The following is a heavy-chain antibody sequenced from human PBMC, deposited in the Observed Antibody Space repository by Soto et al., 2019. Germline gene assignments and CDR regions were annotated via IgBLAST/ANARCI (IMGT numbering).Heavy chain of an antibody. Sequence: PGGSLRLSCAASGFTFSSYGMHWVRQAPGKGLEWVAVIWYDGSNKYYADSVKGRFTISRDNSKDTLYLQMNSLRAEDTAVYYCARDLAAMGRHYYDSSGYDYWGQGTLVTVSS. CDR2: IWYDGSNK. CDR3: ARDLAAMGRHYYDSSGYDY. CDR1: GFTFSSYG. V-gene: IGHV3-33*08. J-gene: IGHJ4*02. D-gene: IGHD3-22*01.